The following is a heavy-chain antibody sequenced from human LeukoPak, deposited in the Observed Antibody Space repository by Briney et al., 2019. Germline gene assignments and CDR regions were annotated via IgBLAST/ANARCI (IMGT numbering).Heavy chain of an antibody. CDR2: MNQDGSEK. J-gene: IGHJ6*02. D-gene: IGHD5-12*01. V-gene: IGHV3-7*01. CDR1: GFTFSSYW. CDR3: AREGGLGGEWLRTLYGMDV. Sequence: GGSLRLSCAASGFTFSSYWMSWVRQAPGKGLEWVANMNQDGSEKYYVDSVKGRFTISRDNAKNSLYLQMNNLRAEDTAVYYCAREGGLGGEWLRTLYGMDVWGQGTTVTVSS.